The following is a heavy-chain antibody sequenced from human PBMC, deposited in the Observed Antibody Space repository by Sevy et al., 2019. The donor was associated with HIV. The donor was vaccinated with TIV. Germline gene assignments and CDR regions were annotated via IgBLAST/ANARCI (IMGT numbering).Heavy chain of an antibody. D-gene: IGHD3-3*01. CDR2: ISPDGGIR. CDR3: AVGPY. V-gene: IGHV3-7*01. J-gene: IGHJ4*02. Sequence: GGSLRLSCAVSGFTFSTQWMSWVRQAPGKGPEWVANISPDGGIRDYVDSVKGRFTISRDNPENSLYLEMNSVTAEDTALYYCAVGPYWGQGTVLTVSS. CDR1: GFTFSTQW.